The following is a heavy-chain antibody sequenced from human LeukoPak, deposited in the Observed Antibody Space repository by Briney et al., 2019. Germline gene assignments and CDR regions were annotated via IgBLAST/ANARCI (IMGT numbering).Heavy chain of an antibody. CDR2: IYSGGST. CDR1: GFTVSSDY. Sequence: GGSLRLSCAASGFTVSSDYMSWVRQAPGKGLEWVSVIYSGGSTYYADSVKGRFTISRDKSKNTVYLQMNSLRFEDTTMYYCARNWFDPWGQGTLVSVSS. J-gene: IGHJ5*02. CDR3: ARNWFDP. V-gene: IGHV3-53*05.